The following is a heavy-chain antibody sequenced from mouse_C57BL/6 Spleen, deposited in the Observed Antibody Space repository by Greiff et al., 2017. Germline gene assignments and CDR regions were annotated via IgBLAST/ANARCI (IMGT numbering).Heavy chain of an antibody. Sequence: VQLQQSGPELVKPGASVKISCKASGYAFSSSWMNWVKQRPGKGLEWIGRIYPGDGDTNYNGKFKGKATLTADKSSSTAYMQLRSLTSEDSAVYFCARDYYGSSYAMDYWGQGTSVTVSS. J-gene: IGHJ4*01. CDR3: ARDYYGSSYAMDY. CDR2: IYPGDGDT. CDR1: GYAFSSSW. D-gene: IGHD1-1*01. V-gene: IGHV1-82*01.